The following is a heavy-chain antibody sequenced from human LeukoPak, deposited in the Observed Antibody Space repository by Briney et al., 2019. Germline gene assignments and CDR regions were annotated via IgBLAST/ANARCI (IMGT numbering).Heavy chain of an antibody. CDR2: IRYDGSNK. J-gene: IGHJ4*02. CDR3: AKDVTAAKPTRFDY. D-gene: IGHD6-13*01. CDR1: GFTFSSYG. V-gene: IGHV3-30*02. Sequence: GGSLRLSCAASGFTFSSYGMHWVRQAPGKGLEWVAFIRYDGSNKYYADSVKGRFTISRDNSKNTLYLQMNSLRAEDTAVYYCAKDVTAAKPTRFDYWGQGTLVTVSS.